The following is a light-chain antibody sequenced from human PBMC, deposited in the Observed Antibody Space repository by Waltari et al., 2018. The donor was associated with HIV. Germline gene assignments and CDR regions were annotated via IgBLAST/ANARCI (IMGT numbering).Light chain of an antibody. J-gene: IGKJ5*01. CDR2: GAS. CDR3: QQYGSSPPIT. V-gene: IGKV3D-20*01. Sequence: PGERATLSCGASQSVSSHYLAWYQQKPGLAPRLLIYGASSRATGIPDRFSGSGSGTDFTLTISRLEPEDFAVYYCQQYGSSPPITFGQGTRLEIK. CDR1: QSVSSHY.